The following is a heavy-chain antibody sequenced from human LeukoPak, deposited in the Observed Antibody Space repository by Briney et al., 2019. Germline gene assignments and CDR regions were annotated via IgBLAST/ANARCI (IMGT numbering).Heavy chain of an antibody. D-gene: IGHD1-26*01. CDR2: IIPILGIA. CDR3: ARALNSGSYPHGDDY. J-gene: IGHJ4*02. Sequence: ASVKVSCKASGGTFSSYAISWVRQAPGQGLEWVGRIIPILGIANYAQKFQGRVTITADKSTSTAYMELGSLRSEDTAVYYCARALNSGSYPHGDDYWGQGTLVTVSS. V-gene: IGHV1-69*04. CDR1: GGTFSSYA.